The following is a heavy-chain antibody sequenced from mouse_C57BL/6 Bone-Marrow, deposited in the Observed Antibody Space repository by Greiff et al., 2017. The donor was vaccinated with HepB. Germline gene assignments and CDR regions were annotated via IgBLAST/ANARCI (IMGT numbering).Heavy chain of an antibody. Sequence: VQLQQPGAELVMPGASVKLSCKASGYTFTSYWMYWVKQRPGQGLEWIGEIDPSDSYTNYNQKFKGKSTLTVDKSSSTAYMQLSSLTSEDSAVYYCARITTVVATDYWGQGTTLTVSS. CDR3: ARITTVVATDY. V-gene: IGHV1-69*01. CDR2: IDPSDSYT. CDR1: GYTFTSYW. J-gene: IGHJ2*01. D-gene: IGHD1-1*01.